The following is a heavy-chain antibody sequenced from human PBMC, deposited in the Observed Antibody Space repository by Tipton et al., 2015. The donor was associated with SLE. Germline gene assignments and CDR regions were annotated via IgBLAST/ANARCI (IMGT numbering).Heavy chain of an antibody. CDR2: IYYSGGT. J-gene: IGHJ2*01. CDR1: GGAMSTYY. Sequence: TLSLTCTVSGGAMSTYYWSWIRLPPGKRLEWIGYIYYSGGTSYNPSLNSRVTISVDTSRNQFSLKLTSVTAADSAVYYCARYSLPNRLLDLWGRGSLVTVSS. D-gene: IGHD1-14*01. V-gene: IGHV4-59*01. CDR3: ARYSLPNRLLDL.